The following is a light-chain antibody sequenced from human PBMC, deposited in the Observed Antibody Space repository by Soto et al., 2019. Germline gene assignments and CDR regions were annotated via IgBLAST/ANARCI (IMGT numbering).Light chain of an antibody. J-gene: IGKJ5*01. CDR3: QHYGSSPPIT. V-gene: IGKV3-20*01. CDR1: QSASSY. CDR2: GAS. Sequence: EIVLTQSPATLSLSPGERATLSCRASQSASSYLAWYQQKPGQAPRLLIYGASSRATGIPDRFSGGGSGTDFTLTISRLEPEDFAVYYCQHYGSSPPITFGQGTRLEIK.